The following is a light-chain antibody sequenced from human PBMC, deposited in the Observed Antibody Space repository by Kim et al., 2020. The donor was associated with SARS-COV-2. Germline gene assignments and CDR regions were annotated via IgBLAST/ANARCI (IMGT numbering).Light chain of an antibody. V-gene: IGKV3-20*01. CDR3: HQYGDSPYT. CDR2: GAS. CDR1: QSVRADY. Sequence: EIDLTQSPGTLSLSPGDSTTLSCRASQSVRADYLALYQQRPGQAPRLLIFGASSRATGIPDRFSGSGSGTDFTLTISRLEPEDFAVYHCHQYGDSPYTFGQGTKLEI. J-gene: IGKJ2*01.